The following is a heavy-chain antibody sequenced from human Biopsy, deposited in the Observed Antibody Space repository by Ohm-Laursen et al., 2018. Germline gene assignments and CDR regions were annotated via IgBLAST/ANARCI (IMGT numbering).Heavy chain of an antibody. D-gene: IGHD5/OR15-5a*01. CDR3: ARHSPPGLEVSWNDVFDI. V-gene: IGHV1-18*01. CDR1: GYTFRSYG. J-gene: IGHJ3*02. CDR2: ISGQRNKT. Sequence: ASVTVSCKASGYTFRSYGISWVRQAPGQGLEWLGWISGQRNKTRYGQKVQGRVMMTKDTSTTTAHLELRSLRSDDTAVYYCARHSPPGLEVSWNDVFDIWGQGTVVTVS.